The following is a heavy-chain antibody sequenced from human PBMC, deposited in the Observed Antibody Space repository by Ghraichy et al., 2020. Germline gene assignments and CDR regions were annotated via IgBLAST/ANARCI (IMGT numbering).Heavy chain of an antibody. Sequence: GGSLRLSCAASGFTFSSYAMSWVRQAPGKGLEWVSAISGSGGSTYYADSVKGRFTISRDNSKNTLYLQMNSLRAEDTAVYYCAKKRRQYQLLYREDFDYWGQGTLVTVSS. J-gene: IGHJ4*02. CDR1: GFTFSSYA. V-gene: IGHV3-23*01. CDR3: AKKRRQYQLLYREDFDY. CDR2: ISGSGGST. D-gene: IGHD2-2*02.